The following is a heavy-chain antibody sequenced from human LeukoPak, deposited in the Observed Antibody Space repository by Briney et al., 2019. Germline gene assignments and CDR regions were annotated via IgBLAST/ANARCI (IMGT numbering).Heavy chain of an antibody. V-gene: IGHV1-8*03. D-gene: IGHD2-2*02. CDR2: MNPNSGNT. Sequence: ASVKVSCKASGYTFTSYDINWVRQATGQGLEWMGWMNPNSGNTGYAQKFQGRVTITRNTSISTAHMELSSLRSEDTAVYYCAIYCSSTSCYNRALDYWGQGTLVTVSS. CDR3: AIYCSSTSCYNRALDY. J-gene: IGHJ4*02. CDR1: GYTFTSYD.